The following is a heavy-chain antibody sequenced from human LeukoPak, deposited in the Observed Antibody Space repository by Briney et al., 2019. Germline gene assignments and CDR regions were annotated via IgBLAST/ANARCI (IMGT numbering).Heavy chain of an antibody. J-gene: IGHJ3*02. D-gene: IGHD1-26*01. V-gene: IGHV3-74*01. CDR3: AKDVSRVGATGSFDI. CDR2: INTDGSST. Sequence: GGSLRLSCAASGFTFSSYWMHWVRQAPGKGLVWVSRINTDGSSTSYADSVKGRFTISRDNAKNTLYLQMNSLRAEDAAVYYCAKDVSRVGATGSFDIWGQGTMVTVSS. CDR1: GFTFSSYW.